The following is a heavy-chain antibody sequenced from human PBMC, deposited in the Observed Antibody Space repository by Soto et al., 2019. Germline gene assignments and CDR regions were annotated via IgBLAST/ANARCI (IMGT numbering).Heavy chain of an antibody. Sequence: PSETLSLTCDVSGGSISGGAYSWTWIRQPPGKGLEWIGYIYRSGTTNYNPSLKSRVTISVDTSKNQFSLKLSSVTAADTAVYYCARGNTVRGFYYWGQGTLVTVSS. J-gene: IGHJ4*02. CDR2: IYRSGTT. CDR1: GGSISGGAYS. D-gene: IGHD4-17*01. CDR3: ARGNTVRGFYY. V-gene: IGHV4-30-2*01.